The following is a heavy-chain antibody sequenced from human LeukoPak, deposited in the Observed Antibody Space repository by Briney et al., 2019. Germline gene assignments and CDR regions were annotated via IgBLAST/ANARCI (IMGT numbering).Heavy chain of an antibody. J-gene: IGHJ6*03. CDR2: INPNSGGT. V-gene: IGHV1-2*02. CDR3: ARAGSNYADYYYYYMDV. CDR1: GYTFTGYY. D-gene: IGHD4-11*01. Sequence: ASVKVSCKASGYTFTGYYMHWVRQAPGQGLEWMGWINPNSGGTNYAQKFQGRLTMTRDTSISTAYMELSRLRSDDTAVYYCARAGSNYADYYYYYMDVWGKGTTVTVSS.